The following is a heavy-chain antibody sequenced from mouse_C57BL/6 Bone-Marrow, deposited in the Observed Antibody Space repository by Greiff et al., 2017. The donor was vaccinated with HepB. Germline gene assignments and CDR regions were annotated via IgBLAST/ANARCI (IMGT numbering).Heavy chain of an antibody. V-gene: IGHV3-6*01. D-gene: IGHD1-1*01. J-gene: IGHJ3*01. CDR2: ISYDGSN. CDR1: GYSITSGYY. CDR3: AREDGSSPWFAY. Sequence: EVQLQQSGPGLVKPSQSLSLTCSVTGYSITSGYYWNWIRQFPGNKLEWMGYISYDGSNNYNPSLKNRISITRDTSKNQFFLKLNSVTTEDTATYYCAREDGSSPWFAYWGQGTLVTVSA.